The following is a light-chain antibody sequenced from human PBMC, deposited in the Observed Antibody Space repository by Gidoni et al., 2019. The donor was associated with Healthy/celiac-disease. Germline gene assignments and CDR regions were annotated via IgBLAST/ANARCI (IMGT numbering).Light chain of an antibody. CDR2: GAS. V-gene: IGKV3-20*01. J-gene: IGKJ2*01. Sequence: EIVLTQSPGTLSLSPGERATLSCSASQSVSSSYLAWYQQKPGQAPRLLIYGASSRAPGIPHRFSGSGSGTDFTLTISRLEPEDFAVYYCQQYSSSAYTFXQXTKLEIK. CDR1: QSVSSSY. CDR3: QQYSSSAYT.